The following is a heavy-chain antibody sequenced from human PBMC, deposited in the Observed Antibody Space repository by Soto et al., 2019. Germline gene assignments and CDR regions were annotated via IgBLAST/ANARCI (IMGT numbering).Heavy chain of an antibody. CDR1: GDSVSSTSTA. Sequence: PSQTLSLTCAICGDSVSSTSTAWSWIRQSPSRGLEWLGRTYYRSNWYTDYAVSVKSRITISPDTSKNQFSLQLNSVTPEDTAVYYCARGSYYSGWVWGQGTLVTVSS. CDR2: TYYRSNWYT. V-gene: IGHV6-1*01. D-gene: IGHD6-19*01. J-gene: IGHJ4*02. CDR3: ARGSYYSGWV.